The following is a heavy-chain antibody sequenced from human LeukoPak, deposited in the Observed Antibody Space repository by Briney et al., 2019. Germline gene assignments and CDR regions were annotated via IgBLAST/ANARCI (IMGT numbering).Heavy chain of an antibody. Sequence: PSETLSLTCAVYGGSFSVYYWSWIRQPPGKGLEWIGEINHSGSTNYNPSLKSRVTISVDTSKNQFSLKLSSVTAADTAVYYCARRNSGWPLDFDYWGQGTLVTVSS. CDR1: GGSFSVYY. J-gene: IGHJ4*02. D-gene: IGHD6-19*01. CDR2: INHSGST. V-gene: IGHV4-34*01. CDR3: ARRNSGWPLDFDY.